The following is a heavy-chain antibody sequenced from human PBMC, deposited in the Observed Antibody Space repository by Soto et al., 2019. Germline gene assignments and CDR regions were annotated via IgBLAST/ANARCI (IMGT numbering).Heavy chain of an antibody. CDR1: GFTFGDYA. CDR2: IRSKAYGGTT. Sequence: GGSLRLSCTASGFTFGDYAMSWFRQAPGKGLEWVGFIRSKAYGGTTEYAASVKGRFTISRDDSKSIAYLQMNSLKTEDTAVYYCTTSGGLDWNYPLPAADYWGQGTLVTVSS. V-gene: IGHV3-49*03. J-gene: IGHJ4*02. CDR3: TTSGGLDWNYPLPAADY. D-gene: IGHD1-7*01.